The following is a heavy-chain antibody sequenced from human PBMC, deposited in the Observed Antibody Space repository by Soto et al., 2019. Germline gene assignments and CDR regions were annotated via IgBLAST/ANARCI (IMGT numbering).Heavy chain of an antibody. CDR3: AKVPTGEMATVFQAFDI. V-gene: IGHV3-23*01. CDR2: ISGSGVST. J-gene: IGHJ3*02. Sequence: PGGSLRLSCAASGITFSSYAMSWVRQAPGKGLEWVSAISGSGVSTYYEDSVKGRFAVSRDNSKSKLYLQMNSLRDEDTAVYYCAKVPTGEMATVFQAFDIWGQGTMVTVSS. D-gene: IGHD4-4*01. CDR1: GITFSSYA.